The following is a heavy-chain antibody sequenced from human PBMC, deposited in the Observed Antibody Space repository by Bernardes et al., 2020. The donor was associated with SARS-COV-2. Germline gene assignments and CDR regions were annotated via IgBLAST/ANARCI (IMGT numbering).Heavy chain of an antibody. CDR2: INTDGRTI. J-gene: IGHJ4*02. Sequence: GGTLRLSCAASGFTFSSYCIHWVRQVPGKGLVWVSRINTDGRTITYADSVKGRFIISRDNSKNTLYVQMNNLRADDTAVYYCARDHLDYYSDYWGQGTLVTVSS. CDR1: GFTFSSYC. V-gene: IGHV3-74*01. CDR3: ARDHLDYYSDY.